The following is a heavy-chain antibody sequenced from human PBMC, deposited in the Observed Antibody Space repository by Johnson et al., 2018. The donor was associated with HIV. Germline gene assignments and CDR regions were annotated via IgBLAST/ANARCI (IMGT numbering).Heavy chain of an antibody. V-gene: IGHV3-20*04. CDR1: GFTFSTYG. CDR2: INWNGGST. J-gene: IGHJ3*02. D-gene: IGHD1-26*01. CDR3: ARDGPRGSYGAFDI. Sequence: MLLVESGGGVVQPGRSLRLSCTASGFTFSTYGMSWVRQAPGKGLEWVSGINWNGGSTGYADSVKGRFTISRDNAKNSLYLQMNSLRAEDTALYYCARDGPRGSYGAFDIWGQGTMVTVSS.